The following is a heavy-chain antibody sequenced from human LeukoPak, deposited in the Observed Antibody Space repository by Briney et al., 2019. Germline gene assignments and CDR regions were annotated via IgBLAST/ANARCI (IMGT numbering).Heavy chain of an antibody. CDR1: GFTFSSYA. Sequence: PGGSLRLSCAASGFTFSSYAMHWVRQAPGKGLEYVSAISSNGGSTYYANSVKGRFTISRDNSKNTLYLQMNSLRAEDTAVYYCAKDPRGVVVVPAAIGWFDPWGQGTLVTVSS. CDR2: ISSNGGST. V-gene: IGHV3-64*01. CDR3: AKDPRGVVVVPAAIGWFDP. J-gene: IGHJ5*02. D-gene: IGHD2-2*01.